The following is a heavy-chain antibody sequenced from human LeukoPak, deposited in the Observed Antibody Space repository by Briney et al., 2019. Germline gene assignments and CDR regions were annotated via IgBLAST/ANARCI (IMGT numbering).Heavy chain of an antibody. V-gene: IGHV3-30*18. CDR1: GFTFSSYG. D-gene: IGHD2-2*01. J-gene: IGHJ4*02. CDR3: AKDITGYSSTWLPFDY. Sequence: GGSLRLSCAASGFTFSSYGMHWVRQAPGKGLECVAVISYDGLYKYYADSVKGRFTISRDNSKNTLYVQMNSLRAEDTAVYYCAKDITGYSSTWLPFDYWGQGTLVTVSS. CDR2: ISYDGLYK.